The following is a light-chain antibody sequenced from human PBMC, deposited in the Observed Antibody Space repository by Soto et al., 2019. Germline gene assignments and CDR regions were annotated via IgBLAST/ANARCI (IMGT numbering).Light chain of an antibody. CDR2: AAS. CDR3: QRANSFPFT. J-gene: IGKJ3*01. V-gene: IGKV1-12*01. CDR1: QGINSW. Sequence: DIQMTQSPSSVSASVGDRVTITCRASQGINSWLAWYQQKPGKAPKLLSYAASSLQSGVPSRFSGSGSGTDFTLTISSLQPEDFATYYCQRANSFPFTFGPGTTVDFK.